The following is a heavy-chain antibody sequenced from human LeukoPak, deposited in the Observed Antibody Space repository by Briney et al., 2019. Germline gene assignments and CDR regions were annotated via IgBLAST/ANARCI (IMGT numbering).Heavy chain of an antibody. CDR2: IRYDGSNK. CDR3: AKALYYDSSGDGDY. Sequence: GGSLRLSCAASGFTFSSYGMHWVRQAPGKGLEWVAFIRYDGSNKYYADSVKGRFTISRDNSKNTLYLQMNSLRAEDTAVYYCAKALYYDSSGDGDYWGQGTLVTVSS. J-gene: IGHJ4*02. D-gene: IGHD3-22*01. CDR1: GFTFSSYG. V-gene: IGHV3-30*02.